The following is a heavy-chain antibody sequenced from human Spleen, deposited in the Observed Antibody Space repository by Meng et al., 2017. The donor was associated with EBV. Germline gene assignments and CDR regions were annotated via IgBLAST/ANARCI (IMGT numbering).Heavy chain of an antibody. V-gene: IGHV3-53*01. CDR1: GFTVGRYY. J-gene: IGHJ4*02. D-gene: IGHD6-13*01. CDR2: IYAGGST. CDR3: ARGPGVTATADY. Sequence: VESGGGLTQPGGSLRPSCAASGFTVGRYYMTWVCQAPGKGLEWLSVIYAGGSTNYADSVKGRFTISRDNSKNTLYLQMNRLRVEDTAVYFCARGPGVTATADYWGQGTLVTVSS.